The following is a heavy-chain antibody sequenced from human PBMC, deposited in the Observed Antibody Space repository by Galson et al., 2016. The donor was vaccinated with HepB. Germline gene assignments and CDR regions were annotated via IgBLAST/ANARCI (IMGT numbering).Heavy chain of an antibody. V-gene: IGHV3-30*04. CDR2: ISYDATNK. J-gene: IGHJ4*02. D-gene: IGHD2-21*02. CDR3: AKLDCGRNCPRDY. CDR1: GFTFRVYP. Sequence: SLRLSCAASGFTFRVYPMHWVRQAPGKGLEWVAVISYDATNKLYADSVKGRFTISRDNSNNTLYLQMNSLRVEDTAVYYCAKLDCGRNCPRDYWGQGTQVTVSS.